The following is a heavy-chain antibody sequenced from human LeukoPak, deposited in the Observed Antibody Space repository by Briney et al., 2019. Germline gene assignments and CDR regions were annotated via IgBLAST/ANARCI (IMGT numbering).Heavy chain of an antibody. V-gene: IGHV1-2*04. Sequence: ASVKVSCKASGYTFTGYYMHWVRQAPGQGLEWMGWINPNSGGTNYAQKFQGWVTMTRDTSISTAYMELSRLRSDDTAVYYCARGSPNSSGWYYFDYWGQGTLVTVSS. CDR3: ARGSPNSSGWYYFDY. CDR1: GYTFTGYY. D-gene: IGHD6-19*01. J-gene: IGHJ4*02. CDR2: INPNSGGT.